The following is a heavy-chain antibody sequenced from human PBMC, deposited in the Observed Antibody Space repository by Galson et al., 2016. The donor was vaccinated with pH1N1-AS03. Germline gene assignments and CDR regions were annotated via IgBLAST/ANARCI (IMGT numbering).Heavy chain of an antibody. CDR1: GGSLTDYQ. D-gene: IGHD6-13*01. Sequence: ATLSLPCTVSGGSLTDYQWSWIRQSPGKGLEWIGEISHSGITDYNPSLKSRVSISVDTSKDQFSLNLSSMTAADAAVYYCARGNPFLGSSWYEDSWGQGTLVIVSS. CDR2: ISHSGIT. CDR3: ARGNPFLGSSWYEDS. J-gene: IGHJ4*02. V-gene: IGHV4-34*01.